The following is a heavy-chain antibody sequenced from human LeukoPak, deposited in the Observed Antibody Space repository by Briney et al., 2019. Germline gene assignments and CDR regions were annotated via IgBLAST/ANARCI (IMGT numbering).Heavy chain of an antibody. CDR3: ARHIAATGRFVD. V-gene: IGHV4-4*09. J-gene: IGHJ5*02. D-gene: IGHD6-13*01. CDR1: GGSISSYY. CDR2: IYTSGST. Sequence: SETLSLTCTVSGGSISSYYWSWIRQPPGKGLEWIGYIYTSGSTNYNPSLKSRVTISVDTSKNQFSLKLSSVTAADTAVYYCARHIAATGRFVDWGQGTLVTVSS.